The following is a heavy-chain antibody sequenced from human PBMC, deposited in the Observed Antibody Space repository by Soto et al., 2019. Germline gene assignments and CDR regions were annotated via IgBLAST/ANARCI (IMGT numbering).Heavy chain of an antibody. Sequence: PGGSLRLSCAASGFTFKTYTMNWVRQAPGQGLEWVSAIIGSGTDTYYADSVKGRFTISRDDAKNSLYLQMNSLRDDDTAVYYCVRGRSDSLMDVWGQGTTVTVSS. CDR3: VRGRSDSLMDV. J-gene: IGHJ6*02. D-gene: IGHD2-15*01. CDR1: GFTFKTYT. V-gene: IGHV3-21*01. CDR2: IIGSGTDT.